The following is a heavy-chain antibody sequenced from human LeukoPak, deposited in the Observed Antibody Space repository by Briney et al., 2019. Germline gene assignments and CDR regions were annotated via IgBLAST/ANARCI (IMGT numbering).Heavy chain of an antibody. CDR1: GGSIGSYY. CDR3: ARDPVYYYDSSGPT. CDR2: IYYSGST. D-gene: IGHD3-22*01. V-gene: IGHV4-59*01. Sequence: SETLSLTCTVSGGSIGSYYWSWIRQPPGKGLEWIGYIYYSGSTNYNPSLKSRVTISVDTSKNQFSLKLSSVTAADTAVYYCARDPVYYYDSSGPTWGQGTLVTVSS. J-gene: IGHJ5*02.